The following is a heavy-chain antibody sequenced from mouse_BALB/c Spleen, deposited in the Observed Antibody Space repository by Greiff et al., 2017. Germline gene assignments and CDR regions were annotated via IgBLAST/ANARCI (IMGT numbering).Heavy chain of an antibody. CDR3: TRGGWLLLTFDY. Sequence: QVHVKQSGAELVRPGASVTLSCKASGYTFTDYEMHWVKQTPVHGLEWIGAIDPETGGTAYNQKFKGKATLTADKSSSTAYMELRSLTSEDSAVYYCTRGGWLLLTFDYWGQGTTLTVSS. CDR1: GYTFTDYE. V-gene: IGHV1-15*01. CDR2: IDPETGGT. D-gene: IGHD2-3*01. J-gene: IGHJ2*01.